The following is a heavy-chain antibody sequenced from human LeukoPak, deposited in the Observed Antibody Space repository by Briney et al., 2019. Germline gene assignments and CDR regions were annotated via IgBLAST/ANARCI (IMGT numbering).Heavy chain of an antibody. CDR1: GGSISSSSYY. CDR2: IKQDGSEK. CDR3: ARKLGELDY. D-gene: IGHD6-6*01. V-gene: IGHV3-7*03. Sequence: ETLSLTCTVSGGSISSSSYYWGWIRQPPGKGLEWVANIKQDGSEKYYVDSVKGRFTISRDNAKNSLYLQMNSLRAEDTAVYYCARKLGELDYWGQGTLVTVSS. J-gene: IGHJ4*02.